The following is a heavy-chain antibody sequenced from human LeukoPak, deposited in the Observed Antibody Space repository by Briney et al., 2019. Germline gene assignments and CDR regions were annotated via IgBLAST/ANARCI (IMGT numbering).Heavy chain of an antibody. D-gene: IGHD1-26*01. V-gene: IGHV3-7*01. J-gene: IGHJ4*02. CDR1: GFTFSSYA. CDR2: IKEDGSEK. Sequence: PGGSLRLSCAASGFTFSSYAMSWVRQAPGKGLEWVANIKEDGSEKYYVDSVKGRFTISRDNAKNSLYLQMNSLRAEDTAVYYCAPLRELSFDYWGQGTLVTVSS. CDR3: APLRELSFDY.